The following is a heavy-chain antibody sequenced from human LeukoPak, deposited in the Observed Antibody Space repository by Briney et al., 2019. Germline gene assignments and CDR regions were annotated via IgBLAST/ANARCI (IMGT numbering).Heavy chain of an antibody. J-gene: IGHJ1*01. CDR1: GGSFRGYY. Sequence: SETLSLTCAVYGGSFRGYYWSWIRQPPGKGLEWIGEINHSGSTNYNPSLKSRVTISVDTSKNQFSLKLSSVTAADTAVYYCATSRPKTYYYDSSGYRRQYFQHWGQGTLVTVSS. D-gene: IGHD3-22*01. CDR3: ATSRPKTYYYDSSGYRRQYFQH. V-gene: IGHV4-34*01. CDR2: INHSGST.